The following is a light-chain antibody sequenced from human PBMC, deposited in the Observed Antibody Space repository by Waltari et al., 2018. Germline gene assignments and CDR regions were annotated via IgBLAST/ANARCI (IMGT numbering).Light chain of an antibody. CDR1: HSVNTN. CDR2: GAS. V-gene: IGKV3-15*01. Sequence: EIVMTQSPGTLSVPTGERATLPCRASHSVNTNLAWYQQKPGQAPRHLIYGASTRATGIPARFSVSGSGTEFTLTITNLQSEDFAVYYCQQYNNWPQTFGQGTKLELK. CDR3: QQYNNWPQT. J-gene: IGKJ2*01.